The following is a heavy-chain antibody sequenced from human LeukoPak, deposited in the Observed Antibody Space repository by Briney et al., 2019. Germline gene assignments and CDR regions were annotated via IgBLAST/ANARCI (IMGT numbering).Heavy chain of an antibody. D-gene: IGHD3-16*02. CDR2: INHSGST. CDR1: GGSISSYY. V-gene: IGHV4-34*01. CDR3: ARGRYSRDYVWGSYRFVY. Sequence: SETLSLTCTVSGGSISSYYWNWIRQPPGKGLEWIGEINHSGSTNYNPSLKSRVTISVDTSKNQFSLMLSSVTAADTAVYYCARGRYSRDYVWGSYRFVYWGQGTLVTVSS. J-gene: IGHJ4*02.